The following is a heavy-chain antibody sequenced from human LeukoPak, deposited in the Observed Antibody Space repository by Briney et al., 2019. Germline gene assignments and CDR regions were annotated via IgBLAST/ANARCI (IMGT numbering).Heavy chain of an antibody. CDR1: GFTFSSYA. V-gene: IGHV3-23*01. CDR3: AKIAAAGLHSDY. CDR2: ISGSGGST. Sequence: GGSLRLSCAASGFTFSSYAISWVRQAPGKGLEWVSAISGSGGSTYHADPVKGRFTISRDNSKNTLYLQMNSLRAEDTAVYYCAKIAAAGLHSDYWGQGTLVTVSS. D-gene: IGHD6-13*01. J-gene: IGHJ4*02.